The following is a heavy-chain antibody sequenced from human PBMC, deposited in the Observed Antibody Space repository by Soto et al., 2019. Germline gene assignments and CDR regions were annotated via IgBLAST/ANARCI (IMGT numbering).Heavy chain of an antibody. CDR3: RQLVLYYYGMDV. D-gene: IGHD6-13*01. Sequence: QLQLQESGPGLVKPSETLSLTCTVSGGSISSSSYYWGWIRQPPGKGLEWIGSIYYSGSTYYNPSLKSRVTISVDTSKNQFSLKLSSVTAADTAVYYCRQLVLYYYGMDVWGQGTTVTVSS. CDR2: IYYSGST. J-gene: IGHJ6*02. V-gene: IGHV4-39*01. CDR1: GGSISSSSYY.